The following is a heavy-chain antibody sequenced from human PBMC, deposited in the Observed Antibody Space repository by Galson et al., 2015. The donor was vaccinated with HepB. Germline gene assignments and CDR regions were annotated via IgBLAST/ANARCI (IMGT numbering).Heavy chain of an antibody. CDR3: VRDVWIRGFVHDREANL. CDR2: MSYDGVNQ. Sequence: SLRLSCAASGFTFNSYGFHWVRQAPGEGLEWVAFMSYDGVNQLYADSVKGRFSISRDNSVSSVYLQMSRLRVEDTALYYCVRDVWIRGFVHDREANLWGQGTLVTVSS. J-gene: IGHJ5*02. D-gene: IGHD5-12*01. V-gene: IGHV3-33*01. CDR1: GFTFNSYG.